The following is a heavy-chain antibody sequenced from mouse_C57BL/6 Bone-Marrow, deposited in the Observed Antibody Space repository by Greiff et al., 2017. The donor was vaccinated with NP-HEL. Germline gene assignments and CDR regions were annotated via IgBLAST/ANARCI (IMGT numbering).Heavy chain of an antibody. Sequence: EVKVEESGGGLVQPGGSLSLSCAASGFTFTDYYMSWVRQPPGKALEWLGFIRNKANGYTTEYSASVKGRFTISRDNSQSILYLQMNALRAEDSATYYCALLRSPYYYAMDYWGQGTSVTVSS. CDR2: IRNKANGYTT. V-gene: IGHV7-3*01. D-gene: IGHD1-1*01. CDR1: GFTFTDYY. J-gene: IGHJ4*01. CDR3: ALLRSPYYYAMDY.